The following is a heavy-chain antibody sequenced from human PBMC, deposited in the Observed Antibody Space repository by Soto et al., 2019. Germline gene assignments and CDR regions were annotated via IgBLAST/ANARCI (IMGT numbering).Heavy chain of an antibody. V-gene: IGHV3-48*01. J-gene: IGHJ5*02. D-gene: IGHD6-13*01. Sequence: PGGSLRRSCAASGFPFSSYSMNWVRQAPGKGLEWVSYISSSSSTIYYADSVKGRFTISRDNAKNSLYLQMNSLRAEDTAVYYCARGSGLGQQLVPSWFDPWGQGTLVTVSS. CDR2: ISSSSSTI. CDR3: ARGSGLGQQLVPSWFDP. CDR1: GFPFSSYS.